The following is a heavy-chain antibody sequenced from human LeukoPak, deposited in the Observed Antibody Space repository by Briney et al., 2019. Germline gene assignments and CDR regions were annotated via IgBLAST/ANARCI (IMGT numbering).Heavy chain of an antibody. CDR3: ARDRFFGMDV. CDR1: EFIFSTYW. Sequence: GGSLRLSCAASEFIFSTYWMHWVRQAPGKGLVWVSRINSDGGSTTYADSVKGRFTISRDNAKNMLYLQMNSLRAEDTAVYYCARDRFFGMDVWGQGTTVTVS. V-gene: IGHV3-74*01. CDR2: INSDGGST. J-gene: IGHJ6*02.